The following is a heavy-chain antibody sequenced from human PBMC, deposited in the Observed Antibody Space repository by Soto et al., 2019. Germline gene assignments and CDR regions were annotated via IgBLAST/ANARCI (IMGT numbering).Heavy chain of an antibody. D-gene: IGHD2-15*01. CDR2: IYSGGST. J-gene: IGHJ6*03. Sequence: GGSLRLSCAASGFTVSSNYMSWVRQAPGKGLEWVSVIYSGGSTYYADSVKGRFTISRHNSKNTLYLQMNSLGAEDTAVYYCARDLGYCSGGSCYSGEYYYYYMDVWGKGTTVTVSS. V-gene: IGHV3-53*04. CDR3: ARDLGYCSGGSCYSGEYYYYYMDV. CDR1: GFTVSSNY.